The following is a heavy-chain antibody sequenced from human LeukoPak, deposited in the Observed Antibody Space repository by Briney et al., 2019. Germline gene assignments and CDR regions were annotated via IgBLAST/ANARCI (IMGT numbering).Heavy chain of an antibody. CDR1: GASISNFY. CDR2: MLYSGST. Sequence: SETLSLTCTVSGASISNFYWSWIRQAPGQGLEWIGYMLYSGSTNQKPSLRSRVTISVDTSKNQVSLKLSSVTAADTAVYYCARSDIWGSYRFLDYWGQGVLVTVSS. V-gene: IGHV4-59*08. CDR3: ARSDIWGSYRFLDY. J-gene: IGHJ4*01. D-gene: IGHD3-16*02.